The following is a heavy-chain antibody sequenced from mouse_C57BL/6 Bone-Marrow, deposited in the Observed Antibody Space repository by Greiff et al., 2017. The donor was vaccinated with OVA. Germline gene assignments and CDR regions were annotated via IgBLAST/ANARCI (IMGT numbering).Heavy chain of an antibody. J-gene: IGHJ2*01. CDR2: ISDGGSYT. CDR3: ARDTQLPLDY. Sequence: DVKLVESGGGLVKPGGSLKLSCAASGFTFSSYAMSWVRQTPEKRLEWVATISDGGSYTYYPDNVKGRFTISRDNAKNNLYLQMSHLKSEDTAMYYCARDTQLPLDYWGQGTTLTVSS. CDR1: GFTFSSYA. D-gene: IGHD4-1*02. V-gene: IGHV5-4*01.